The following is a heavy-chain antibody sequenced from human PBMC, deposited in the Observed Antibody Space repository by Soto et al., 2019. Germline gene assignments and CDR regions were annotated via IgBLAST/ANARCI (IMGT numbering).Heavy chain of an antibody. CDR3: ARAAYDFWSGYGAPTRYYGMDV. D-gene: IGHD3-3*01. V-gene: IGHV1-18*01. Sequence: ASVKVSCKASGYTFTNYGISWVRQAPGQGLEWMGWINVYNGNTKYAQKVQGRVTMTTDTSTSTAYMELRSLRSDDTAVYYCARAAYDFWSGYGAPTRYYGMDVWG. J-gene: IGHJ6*02. CDR2: INVYNGNT. CDR1: GYTFTNYG.